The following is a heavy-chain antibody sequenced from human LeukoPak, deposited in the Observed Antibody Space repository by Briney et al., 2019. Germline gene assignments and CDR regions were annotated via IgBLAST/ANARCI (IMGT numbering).Heavy chain of an antibody. D-gene: IGHD3-22*01. CDR1: GFTFSSYG. V-gene: IGHV3-30*02. CDR2: IRYDGSNK. CDR3: AKATYYYDSSGYYWRGAGDY. Sequence: GGSLRLSCAASGFTFSSYGMHWVRQAPGKGLGWVAFIRYDGSNKYYADSVKGRFTISRDNSKNTLYLQMNSLRAEDTAVYYCAKATYYYDSSGYYWRGAGDYWGQGTLVTVSS. J-gene: IGHJ4*02.